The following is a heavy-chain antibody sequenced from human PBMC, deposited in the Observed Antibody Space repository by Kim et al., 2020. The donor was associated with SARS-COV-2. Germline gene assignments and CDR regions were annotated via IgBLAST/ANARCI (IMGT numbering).Heavy chain of an antibody. J-gene: IGHJ3*02. CDR3: ASGSGTAMVNAFDI. CDR2: IIPIFGTA. D-gene: IGHD5-18*01. V-gene: IGHV1-69*13. CDR1: GGTFSSYA. Sequence: SVKVSCKASGGTFSSYAISWVRQAPGQGLEWMGGIIPIFGTANYAQKFQGRVTITADESTSTAYMELSSLRSEDTAVYYCASGSGTAMVNAFDIWGQGTMVTVSS.